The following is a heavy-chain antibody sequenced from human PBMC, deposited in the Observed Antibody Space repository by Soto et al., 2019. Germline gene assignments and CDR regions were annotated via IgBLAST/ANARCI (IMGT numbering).Heavy chain of an antibody. CDR3: AKGGGSGCFAYHYIDG. CDR1: GFTFFTYA. D-gene: IGHD3-3*01. CDR2: ISGSGTQT. J-gene: IGHJ6*03. V-gene: IGHV3-23*01. Sequence: EVQLLDSGGGLGQSGGSLRLSCAASGFTFFTYAMTWVRQAPGKGLEWVSTISGSGTQTYYADSVKGRFTISRDNSENTQLLQMNSLRVEDTAVYYCAKGGGSGCFAYHYIDGWAKGTTVTVSS.